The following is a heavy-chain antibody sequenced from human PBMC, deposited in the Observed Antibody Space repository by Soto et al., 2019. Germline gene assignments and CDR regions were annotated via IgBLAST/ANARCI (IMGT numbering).Heavy chain of an antibody. CDR1: GYTFTSYY. CDR2: INPSGGST. Sequence: ASVKVSCKASGYTFTSYYMHWVRQAPGQGLEWMGIINPSGGSTSYAQKFQGRVTMTRDTSTSTVYMELSSLRSEDTAVYYCARTRRGSFCSGGSCYSGPFDYWGQGTLVTVSS. D-gene: IGHD2-15*01. V-gene: IGHV1-46*03. J-gene: IGHJ4*02. CDR3: ARTRRGSFCSGGSCYSGPFDY.